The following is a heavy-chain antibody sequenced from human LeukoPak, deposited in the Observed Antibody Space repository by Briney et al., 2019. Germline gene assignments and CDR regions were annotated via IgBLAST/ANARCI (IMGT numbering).Heavy chain of an antibody. D-gene: IGHD2-15*01. CDR1: GFTFSSYE. CDR3: ARDDCSGGSCYHDY. J-gene: IGHJ4*02. CDR2: ISSSGSTI. V-gene: IGHV3-48*03. Sequence: GGSLRLSCAASGFTFSSYEMNWIRQAPGKGLEWVSYISSSGSTIYYADSVKGRFTISRDNAKNSLYLQMNSLRAEDTAVYYCARDDCSGGSCYHDYWGQGTLVTVSS.